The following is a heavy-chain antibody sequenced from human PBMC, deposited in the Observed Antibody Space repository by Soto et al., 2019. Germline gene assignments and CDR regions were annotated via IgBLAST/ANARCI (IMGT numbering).Heavy chain of an antibody. CDR2: IGGSSDSI. CDR1: GFTFSSYS. D-gene: IGHD4-17*01. J-gene: IGHJ4*02. Sequence: PGGSLRLSCAASGFTFSSYSMNWVRQAPGKGLEWVSSIGGSSDSISYADSVRGRFTISRDNAQMSLYLQMSSLRAEDTAVYYCARELCGDYAIDSWGQGTLVTVS. V-gene: IGHV3-21*01. CDR3: ARELCGDYAIDS.